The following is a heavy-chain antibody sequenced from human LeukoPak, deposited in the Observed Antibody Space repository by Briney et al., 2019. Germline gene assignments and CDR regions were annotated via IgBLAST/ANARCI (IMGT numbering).Heavy chain of an antibody. D-gene: IGHD3-22*01. Sequence: PSETLSLTCTVSGGSISSSSYYWGWIRQPPGKGLEWIGSIYYSGSTYYNPSLKSRVTISVDTSKNQFSLKLSSVTAADTAVYYCATEYDRSGYYPGDAFDIWGQGTMVTVSS. CDR2: IYYSGST. V-gene: IGHV4-39*01. CDR1: GGSISSSSYY. J-gene: IGHJ3*02. CDR3: ATEYDRSGYYPGDAFDI.